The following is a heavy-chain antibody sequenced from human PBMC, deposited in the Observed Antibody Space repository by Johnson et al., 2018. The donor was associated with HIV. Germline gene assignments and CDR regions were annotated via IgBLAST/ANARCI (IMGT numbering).Heavy chain of an antibody. D-gene: IGHD3-10*01. CDR1: GFTFSSNY. J-gene: IGHJ3*02. V-gene: IGHV3-66*01. CDR3: ARGPVMVRGVTDAFDI. CDR2: IYSGGST. Sequence: MMLVESGGGVVQPGRSQRLSCVASGFTFSSNYMSWVRQAPGKGLEWVSVIYSGGSTYYADSVKGRFTISRDNSKNTLYLQMNSLRAEDTAVYYCARGPVMVRGVTDAFDIWGQGTMVTVSS.